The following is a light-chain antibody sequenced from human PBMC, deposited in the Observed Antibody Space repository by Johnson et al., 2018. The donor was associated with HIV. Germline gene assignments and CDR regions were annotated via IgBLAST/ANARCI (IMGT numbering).Light chain of an antibody. CDR1: SSNIGNNY. CDR3: GTWDSSLSVYV. V-gene: IGLV1-51*02. Sequence: QSVLTQPPSVSAAPGQKVTIYCSGSSSNIGNNYVSWYQQFPGTAPKLLIYENNKRPSGIPDRFSGSKSGTSATLGITGLQTGDEVDYYCGTWDSSLSVYVFGTGTKVTVL. CDR2: ENN. J-gene: IGLJ1*01.